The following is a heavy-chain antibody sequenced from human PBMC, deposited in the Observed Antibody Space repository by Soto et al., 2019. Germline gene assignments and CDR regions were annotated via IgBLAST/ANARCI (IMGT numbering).Heavy chain of an antibody. Sequence: GGSLRLSCAASGFSFSSYSINWIRQAPGQGLEWVSSVTSSSGHTNYADSVKGRFTISRDNARNPLFLQMNSLRAEDSAVYYCARDRSYASAMDVWGQGTTVTVSS. CDR3: ARDRSYASAMDV. CDR1: GFSFSSYS. J-gene: IGHJ6*02. V-gene: IGHV3-21*01. D-gene: IGHD2-2*01. CDR2: VTSSSGHT.